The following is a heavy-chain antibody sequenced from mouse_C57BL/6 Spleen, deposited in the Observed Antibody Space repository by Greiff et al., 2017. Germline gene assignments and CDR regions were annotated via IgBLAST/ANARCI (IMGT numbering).Heavy chain of an antibody. D-gene: IGHD1-1*01. V-gene: IGHV1-22*01. J-gene: IGHJ3*01. CDR2: INPNNGGT. CDR1: GYTFTDYN. CDR3: ASDYYGFAD. Sequence: VQLKESGPELVKPGASVKMSCKASGYTFTDYNMHWVKQRPGQSLEWIGYINPNNGGTSYNQNFKGKATLTANKSSSTAYMELRSLTADDSAVYYCASDYYGFADWGQGTPVTVSA.